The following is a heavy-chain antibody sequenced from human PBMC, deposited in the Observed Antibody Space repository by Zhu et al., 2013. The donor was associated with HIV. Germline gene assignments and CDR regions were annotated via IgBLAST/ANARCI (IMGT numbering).Heavy chain of an antibody. D-gene: IGHD3-10*01. Sequence: QVQLQESGPGLVKPSETLSLTCTVSGGSISSYYWSWIRQPPGKGLEWIGYIYYSGSTNYNPSLKSRVTISVDTSKNQFSLKLSSVTAADTAVYYCAHGSGVGWFDPWGQGTLVTVSS. J-gene: IGHJ5*02. V-gene: IGHV4-59*01. CDR1: GGSISSYY. CDR2: IYYSGST. CDR3: AHGSGVGWFDP.